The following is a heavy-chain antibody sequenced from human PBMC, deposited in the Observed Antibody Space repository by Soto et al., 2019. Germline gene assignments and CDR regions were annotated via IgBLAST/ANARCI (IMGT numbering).Heavy chain of an antibody. CDR1: GGSISSYY. CDR2: IYYSGST. D-gene: IGHD5-12*01. J-gene: IGHJ4*02. CDR3: ASLDIVATWNFDY. Sequence: PSETLSLTCTVSGGSISSYYWSWIRQPPGKGLEWIGYIYYSGSTNYNPSLKSRVTISVDTSKNQFSLKLSSVTAADTAVYYCASLDIVATWNFDYWGQGTLVTVSS. V-gene: IGHV4-59*08.